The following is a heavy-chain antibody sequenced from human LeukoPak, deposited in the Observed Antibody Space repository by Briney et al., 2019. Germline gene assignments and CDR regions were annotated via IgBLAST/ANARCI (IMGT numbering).Heavy chain of an antibody. CDR3: ARVLDGCDY. CDR2: ISGTGGGT. J-gene: IGHJ4*02. CDR1: GFTFSNYA. V-gene: IGHV3-23*01. Sequence: PGGSLRLSCAASGFTFSNYAMTWVRQPPGKGLEWVSAISGTGGGTYYADSVKGRFTISRDNAKNSLYLQVNNLRAEDTAVYYCARVLDGCDYWGQGRLVTVSS. D-gene: IGHD2-15*01.